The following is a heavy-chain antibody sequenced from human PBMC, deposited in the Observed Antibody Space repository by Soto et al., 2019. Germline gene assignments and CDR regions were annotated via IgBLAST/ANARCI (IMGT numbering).Heavy chain of an antibody. CDR2: ISNSGGNT. CDR3: AQSSVANYYYGMDV. CDR1: GLTLASYG. Sequence: EVQLLESGGGLVQPGGSLRLSCAASGLTLASYGMSWVRQAPGKGLEWVSGISNSGGNTYHAESVKGRFTISRDNSKNTLYLRMNSLRAEDTAVYYCAQSSVANYYYGMDVWGQGTTVTVSS. V-gene: IGHV3-23*01. D-gene: IGHD3-22*01. J-gene: IGHJ6*02.